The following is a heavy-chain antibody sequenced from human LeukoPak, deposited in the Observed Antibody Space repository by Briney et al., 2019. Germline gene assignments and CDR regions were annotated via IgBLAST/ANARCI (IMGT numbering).Heavy chain of an antibody. V-gene: IGHV4-61*01. CDR2: IYYSGST. Sequence: SETLSLTCTVSGYSISSGYFWGWIRQPPGKGLEWIGYIYYSGSTNYNPSLKSRVTISVDTSKNQFSLKLSSVTAADTAVYYCARSTTSSGSSWQYYYYYYMDVWGKGTTVTISS. J-gene: IGHJ6*03. D-gene: IGHD6-13*01. CDR3: ARSTTSSGSSWQYYYYYYMDV. CDR1: GYSISSGYF.